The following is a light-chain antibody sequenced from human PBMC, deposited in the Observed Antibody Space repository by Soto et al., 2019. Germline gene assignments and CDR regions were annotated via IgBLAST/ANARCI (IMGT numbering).Light chain of an antibody. CDR2: DVS. J-gene: IGLJ1*01. CDR1: SSDVGGYNY. CDR3: CSYAGSYISEV. Sequence: QSVLTQPRSVSGSPGQSVTISCTGTSSDVGGYNYVSWYQQHPGKAPKLMIYDVSKRPSGAPDRFSGSKSGNTASLTISGLQAEDEADYYCCSYAGSYISEVFGTGTKVTVL. V-gene: IGLV2-11*01.